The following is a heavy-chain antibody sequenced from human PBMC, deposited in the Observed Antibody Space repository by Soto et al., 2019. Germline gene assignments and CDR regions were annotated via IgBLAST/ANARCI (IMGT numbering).Heavy chain of an antibody. Sequence: PSETLSLTCTVSGGSISSYFWSWIRQPPGKGLEWIGYIYYTGTTNYNTSIKSRVTISVDTSKNQFSLQLRSVTAADTPAYYCGNFHWYFDLWCRVTLVTVAS. V-gene: IGHV4-59*01. CDR3: GNFHWYFDL. J-gene: IGHJ2*01. CDR1: GGSISSYF. CDR2: IYYTGTT.